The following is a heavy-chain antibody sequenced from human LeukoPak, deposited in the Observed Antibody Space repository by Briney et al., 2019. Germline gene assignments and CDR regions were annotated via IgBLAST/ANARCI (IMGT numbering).Heavy chain of an antibody. Sequence: SETLSLTCAVYGGFFSGYYWNWIRQPPGKGLEWIGEINHSGSTNYNPSLKSRVTISVDTSKNQFSLKLSSVTAADTAVYYCARCRSGFDPWGQGTLVTVSS. J-gene: IGHJ5*02. CDR3: ARCRSGFDP. CDR1: GGFFSGYY. CDR2: INHSGST. V-gene: IGHV4-34*01.